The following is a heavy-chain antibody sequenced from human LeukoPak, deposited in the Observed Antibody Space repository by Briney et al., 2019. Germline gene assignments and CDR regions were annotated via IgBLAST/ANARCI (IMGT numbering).Heavy chain of an antibody. CDR3: ARDPSYSSGYYA. V-gene: IGHV1-69*06. J-gene: IGHJ5*02. CDR1: GGTFSRYA. CDR2: IIPIFGTA. D-gene: IGHD3-22*01. Sequence: SVKVSCKASGGTFSRYAMSWVRQAPGQGLEWMGGIIPIFGTANYAQKFQGRVTITADKSTSTAYMELSSLRSGDTAVYYCARDPSYSSGYYAWGQGTLVTVSS.